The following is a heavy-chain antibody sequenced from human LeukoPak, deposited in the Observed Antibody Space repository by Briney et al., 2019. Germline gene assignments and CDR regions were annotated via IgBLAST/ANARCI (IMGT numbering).Heavy chain of an antibody. CDR1: GGSISSSSYY. D-gene: IGHD5-12*01. V-gene: IGHV4-39*07. Sequence: SETLSLTCTVSGGSISSSSYYWGWIRQPPGKGLEWIGSIYYSGSTNYNPSLKSRVTISVDTSKNQFSLKLSSVTAADTAVYYCARAKGYSGYDRRYYYYYYMDVWGKGTTVTVSS. CDR2: IYYSGST. J-gene: IGHJ6*03. CDR3: ARAKGYSGYDRRYYYYYYMDV.